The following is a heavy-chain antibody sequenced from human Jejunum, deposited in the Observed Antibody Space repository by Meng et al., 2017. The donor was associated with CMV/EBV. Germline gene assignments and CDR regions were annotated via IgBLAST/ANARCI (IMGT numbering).Heavy chain of an antibody. CDR3: VRDAGWFHFDY. CDR2: IKEDGGQK. D-gene: IGHD2-15*01. V-gene: IGHV3-7*01. CDR1: GFSFSTYW. Sequence: AASGFSFSTYWRACVRQAPGKGLEWLANIKEDGGQKNYVDSLKGRFTISRDNAKNSLYLQMNTLRADDTAVYYCVRDAGWFHFDYWGQGTLVTVSS. J-gene: IGHJ4*02.